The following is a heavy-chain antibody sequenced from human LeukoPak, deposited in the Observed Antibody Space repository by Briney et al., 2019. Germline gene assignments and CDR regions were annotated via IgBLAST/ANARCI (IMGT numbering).Heavy chain of an antibody. CDR1: GYTFTGYY. CDR3: ARAQSGFWSGSDY. V-gene: IGHV1-2*02. D-gene: IGHD3-3*01. Sequence: GASVKVSCKASGYTFTGYYMHWVRQAPGQGLEWMGWINPNSGGTNYAQKLQGRVTMTTDTSTSTAYMELRSLRSDDTAVYYCARAQSGFWSGSDYWGQGTLVTVSS. J-gene: IGHJ4*02. CDR2: INPNSGGT.